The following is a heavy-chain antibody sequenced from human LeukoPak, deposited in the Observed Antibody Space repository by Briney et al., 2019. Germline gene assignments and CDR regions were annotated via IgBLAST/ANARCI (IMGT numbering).Heavy chain of an antibody. V-gene: IGHV1-2*02. CDR3: ARSDVVVVTATTHFDY. D-gene: IGHD2-15*01. Sequence: ASVKVSCKASGYTFTAYYIHWVRQAPGRGLEWMGWINPNSGGTNYAQNFQGRVTMTSDTSTYTTHMELSRLRSDDTAVYYCARSDVVVVTATTHFDYWGQGTLVTVSS. J-gene: IGHJ4*02. CDR2: INPNSGGT. CDR1: GYTFTAYY.